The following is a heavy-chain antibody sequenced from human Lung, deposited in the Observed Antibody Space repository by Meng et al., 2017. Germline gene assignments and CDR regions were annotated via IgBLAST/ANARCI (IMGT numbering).Heavy chain of an antibody. J-gene: IGHJ4*02. CDR2: FVNYRDT. CDR3: VRGTPGRSYCDY. Sequence: QVLLLQSGPEVKKPGASVRVSCKASAYAFGSYGISWGRQAPGQGLEWMGWFVNYRDTYPAPKFQRRVTMTTDTLTNTVFMELRSLTPDDTAVYYCVRGTPGRSYCDYWGQGTLVTVSS. D-gene: IGHD3-10*01. CDR1: AYAFGSYG. V-gene: IGHV1-18*01.